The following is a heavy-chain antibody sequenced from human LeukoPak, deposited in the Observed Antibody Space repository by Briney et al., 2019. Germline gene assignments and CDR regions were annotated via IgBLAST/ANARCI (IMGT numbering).Heavy chain of an antibody. CDR3: ARCRIVVPAAMSYDAFDI. V-gene: IGHV1-69*13. CDR1: GGTFSSYA. CDR2: IIPIFGTA. J-gene: IGHJ3*02. Sequence: GASVKVSCKASGGTFSSYAISWVRQAPGQGLEWMGGIIPIFGTANYAQKFQGRVTITADESTSTAYMELSSLRSEDTAVYYCARCRIVVPAAMSYDAFDIWGQGTMVTVSS. D-gene: IGHD2-2*01.